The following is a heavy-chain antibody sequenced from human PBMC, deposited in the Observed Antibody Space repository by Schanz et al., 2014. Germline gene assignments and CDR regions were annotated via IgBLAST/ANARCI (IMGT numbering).Heavy chain of an antibody. V-gene: IGHV3-23*04. CDR2: ISGSGGST. Sequence: EVQLVESGGGLVQPGGSLRFSCAASGFTFSSYAMSWVRQAPGKGLEWVSAISGSGGSTYYADSVKGRFTISRDNSKNTLYLQMNSLRAEDTAIYYCAKYRYSVFDFDYWGQGTLVTVSS. J-gene: IGHJ4*02. D-gene: IGHD3-16*02. CDR1: GFTFSSYA. CDR3: AKYRYSVFDFDY.